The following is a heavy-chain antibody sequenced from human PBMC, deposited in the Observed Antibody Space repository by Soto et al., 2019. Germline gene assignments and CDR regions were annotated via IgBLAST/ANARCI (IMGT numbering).Heavy chain of an antibody. Sequence: QITLKESGPTLVKPTQTLTLTCTFSGFSLSTSGVGVAWIRQPPGKALEWLALIYWDDDKRYRPSLESRLTIPKEPSKNPVVLTMTNMDSVDTATYYCAYLPCSGGSCYWFSFSGMDVWGQGTTVTVSS. D-gene: IGHD2-15*01. J-gene: IGHJ6*02. CDR3: AYLPCSGGSCYWFSFSGMDV. V-gene: IGHV2-5*02. CDR1: GFSLSTSGVG. CDR2: IYWDDDK.